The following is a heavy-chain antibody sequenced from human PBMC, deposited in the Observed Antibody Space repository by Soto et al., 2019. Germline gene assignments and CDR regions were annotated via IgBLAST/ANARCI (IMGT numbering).Heavy chain of an antibody. CDR1: GFSFSSYA. Sequence: QAGGSLRLSCSGSGFSFSSYALHWFRQAPGKRLEFVSISRAFGGGTDYADSVRGRFTISRDNSKNTLYLQMNSLTPADTAVYFCVKDAYGDSRIFDSWGRGTRVTAPQ. D-gene: IGHD4-17*01. CDR3: VKDAYGDSRIFDS. J-gene: IGHJ4*02. V-gene: IGHV3-64D*06. CDR2: SRAFGGGT.